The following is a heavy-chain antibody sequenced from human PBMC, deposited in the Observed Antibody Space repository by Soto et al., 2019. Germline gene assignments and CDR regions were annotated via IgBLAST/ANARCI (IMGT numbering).Heavy chain of an antibody. CDR1: GFTFGDYA. J-gene: IGHJ6*02. D-gene: IGHD4-17*01. Sequence: GGSLRLSCTASGFTFGDYALSWVRQAPGTGLEWVGFIRSKAYGGTTEYAASVKGRFTISRDDSKSIAYLQMNSLKTEDTAVYYCTRARYGDYAGYYYYGMDVWGQGTTVTVSS. V-gene: IGHV3-49*04. CDR2: IRSKAYGGTT. CDR3: TRARYGDYAGYYYYGMDV.